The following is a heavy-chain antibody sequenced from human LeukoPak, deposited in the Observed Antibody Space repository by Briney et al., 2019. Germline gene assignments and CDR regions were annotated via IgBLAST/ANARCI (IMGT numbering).Heavy chain of an antibody. CDR2: INPSGGST. Sequence: ASVKVSCKASGYTFTSYYMHWVRQAPGQGLEWMGIINPSGGSTSYAQKFQGRVTMTRDTSTSTVYMELSSLRSEDTAVYYCGSFGYSGYDLGYWGQGTLVTVSS. CDR3: GSFGYSGYDLGY. CDR1: GYTFTSYY. D-gene: IGHD5-12*01. V-gene: IGHV1-46*01. J-gene: IGHJ4*02.